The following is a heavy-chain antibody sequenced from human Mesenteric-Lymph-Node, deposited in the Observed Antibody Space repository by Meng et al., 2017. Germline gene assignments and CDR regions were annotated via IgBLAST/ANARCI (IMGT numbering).Heavy chain of an antibody. J-gene: IGHJ6*02. CDR2: ISYDGSNK. Sequence: GGSLRLSCAASGFTFSSYAMHWVRQAPGKGLEWVAVISYDGSNKYYADSVKGRFTISRDNSKNTLYLQMNSLRAEDTAVYYCAKYLVGATSSAQYYYYGMDVWGQGTTVTVSS. V-gene: IGHV3-30*04. D-gene: IGHD1-26*01. CDR1: GFTFSSYA. CDR3: AKYLVGATSSAQYYYYGMDV.